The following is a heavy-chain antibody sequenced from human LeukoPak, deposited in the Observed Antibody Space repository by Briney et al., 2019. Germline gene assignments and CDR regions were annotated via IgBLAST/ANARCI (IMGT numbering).Heavy chain of an antibody. CDR3: ARHVSSSRVAYDD. Sequence: PSQTLSLTCTVSGGSISSYYWSWIRQPPGKGLEWIGYIYYSGSTNYNPSLKSRVTISVDTSKNQFSLKLSSVTAADTAVYYCARHVSSSRVAYDDWGQGTMVTVSS. D-gene: IGHD2-2*01. V-gene: IGHV4-59*01. J-gene: IGHJ3*01. CDR2: IYYSGST. CDR1: GGSISSYY.